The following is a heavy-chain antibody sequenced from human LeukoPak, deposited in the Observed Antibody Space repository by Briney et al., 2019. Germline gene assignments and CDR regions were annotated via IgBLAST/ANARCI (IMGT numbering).Heavy chain of an antibody. V-gene: IGHV1-18*01. J-gene: IGHJ4*02. CDR2: ITTYNDNT. CDR3: ARVYSGSPLDY. Sequence: ASVKVSCKASGYTFTRYGIRWLRQAPGQGLEWMGWITTYNDNTNYAQKLQGRVTMTTDTSTRTVYMELRSLRSDDTAVYYCARVYSGSPLDYWGQGPRVTVSA. D-gene: IGHD1-26*01. CDR1: GYTFTRYG.